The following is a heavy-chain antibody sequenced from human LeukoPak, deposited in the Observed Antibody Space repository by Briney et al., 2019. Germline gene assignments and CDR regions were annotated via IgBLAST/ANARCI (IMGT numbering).Heavy chain of an antibody. CDR3: ARESVDTAMVSLDP. Sequence: ASVKASCKASGYTFTSYGISWVRQAPGQGLEWKGWISAYNGNTNYAQKLQGRVTMTTDTSTSTAYMELRSLRSDDTAVYYCARESVDTAMVSLDPWGQGTLVTVSS. D-gene: IGHD5-18*01. CDR1: GYTFTSYG. CDR2: ISAYNGNT. J-gene: IGHJ5*02. V-gene: IGHV1-18*01.